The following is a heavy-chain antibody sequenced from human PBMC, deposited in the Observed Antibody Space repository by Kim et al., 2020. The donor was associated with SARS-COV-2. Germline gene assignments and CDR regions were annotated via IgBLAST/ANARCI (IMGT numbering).Heavy chain of an antibody. V-gene: IGHV3-49*03. CDR3: TRDSDYYGSGSYLPY. J-gene: IGHJ4*02. Sequence: GGSLRLSCTASGFTFGDYAMSWFRQAPGKGLEWVGFIRSKAYGGTTEYAASVKGRFTISRDDSKSIAYLQMNSLKTEDTAVYYCTRDSDYYGSGSYLPYWGQGTLVTVSS. CDR2: IRSKAYGGTT. CDR1: GFTFGDYA. D-gene: IGHD3-10*01.